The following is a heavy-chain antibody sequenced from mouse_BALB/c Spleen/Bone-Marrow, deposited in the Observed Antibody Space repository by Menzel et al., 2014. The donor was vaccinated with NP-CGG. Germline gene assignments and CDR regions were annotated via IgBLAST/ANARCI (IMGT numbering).Heavy chain of an antibody. CDR1: GYTFTSYW. J-gene: IGHJ4*01. CDR3: ARQITTVDYAMDY. CDR2: INPSTGYT. V-gene: IGHV1-7*01. Sequence: VQRVESGAELAKPGASVKMSCKASGYTFTSYWMHWVKQRPGQGLEWIGYINPSTGYTEYNQKFKDKATLTADKSSSTVYMQLSSLTSEDSAVYYCARQITTVDYAMDYWGQGTSVTVSS. D-gene: IGHD1-1*01.